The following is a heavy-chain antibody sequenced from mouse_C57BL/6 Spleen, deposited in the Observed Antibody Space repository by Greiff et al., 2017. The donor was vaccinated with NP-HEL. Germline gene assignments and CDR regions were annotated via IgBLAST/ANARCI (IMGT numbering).Heavy chain of an antibody. Sequence: VQVVESGPELVKPGASVKISCKASGYAFSSSWMNWVKQRPGKGLEWIGRIYPGDGDTNYNGKFKGKATLTADKSSSTAYMQLSSLTSEDSAVYFCARSGLTTVVDYWGQGTTLTVSS. CDR3: ARSGLTTVVDY. D-gene: IGHD1-1*01. CDR1: GYAFSSSW. CDR2: IYPGDGDT. V-gene: IGHV1-82*01. J-gene: IGHJ2*01.